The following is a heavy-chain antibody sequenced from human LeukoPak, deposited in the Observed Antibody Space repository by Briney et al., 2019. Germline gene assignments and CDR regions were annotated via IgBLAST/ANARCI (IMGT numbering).Heavy chain of an antibody. Sequence: SETLSLICTVSGGSISSYYWSWSRQPPGKGLEWIGYIYYSGSTNYNPSLKSRVTISVDTSKNQFSLKLSSVTAADTAVYYCATATLDCSSTSCYDAFDIWGQGTTVTVSS. D-gene: IGHD2-2*01. J-gene: IGHJ3*02. CDR1: GGSISSYY. CDR2: IYYSGST. CDR3: ATATLDCSSTSCYDAFDI. V-gene: IGHV4-59*01.